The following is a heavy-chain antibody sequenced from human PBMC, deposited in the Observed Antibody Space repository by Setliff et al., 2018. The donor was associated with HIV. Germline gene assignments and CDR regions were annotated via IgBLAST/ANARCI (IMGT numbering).Heavy chain of an antibody. CDR1: GDSISSGSYF. D-gene: IGHD1-1*01. CDR2: NYYTGFA. J-gene: IGHJ4*02. CDR3: TREGRGDPTMATTRIDY. V-gene: IGHV4-39*02. Sequence: SETLSLTCSVSGDSISSGSYFWGWIRQTPGKGLEWIGNNYYTGFAYYNPSLKSRVTISLDTSKTHFFLNLTSVTDADTAVYFCTREGRGDPTMATTRIDYWGQGKLVTVSS.